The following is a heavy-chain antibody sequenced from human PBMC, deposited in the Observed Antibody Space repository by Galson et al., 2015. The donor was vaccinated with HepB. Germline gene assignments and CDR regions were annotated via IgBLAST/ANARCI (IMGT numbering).Heavy chain of an antibody. CDR2: ISYDGSNK. CDR1: GFTFSNYG. D-gene: IGHD6-13*01. V-gene: IGHV3-30*03. Sequence: SLRLSCAASGFTFSNYGMHWVRQAPGKGLEWVAVISYDGSNKYYADSVKGRFTISRDNSKNTRYMQMNGLRAADTAVYYCVRLTLAGGFDYWVRGTQVTVSS. CDR3: VRLTLAGGFDY. J-gene: IGHJ4*02.